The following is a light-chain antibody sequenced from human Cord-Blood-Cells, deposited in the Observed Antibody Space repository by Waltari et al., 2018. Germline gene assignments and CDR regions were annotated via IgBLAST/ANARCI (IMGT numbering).Light chain of an antibody. CDR2: GAS. Sequence: EIVMTQSPATLSVSPGERAPLSCRASQSVSSNLAWYQRKPGQAPRLLIYGASTRATGIPARFSGSGSGTEFTLTISSLQSEDFAVYYCQQYNNWPLTVGGGTKVEIK. CDR1: QSVSSN. J-gene: IGKJ4*01. CDR3: QQYNNWPLT. V-gene: IGKV3-15*01.